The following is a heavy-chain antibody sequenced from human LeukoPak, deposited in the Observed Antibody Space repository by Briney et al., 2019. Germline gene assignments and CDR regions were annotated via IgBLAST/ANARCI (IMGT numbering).Heavy chain of an antibody. CDR1: GFTFDDYA. J-gene: IGHJ3*02. CDR3: AKDICISMIVVVFAFDI. D-gene: IGHD3-22*01. Sequence: GRSLRLSCAASGFTFDDYAMNWVRQAPGKGLEWVSSISRDSGSIDYADSVKGRFTISRDNAKNSLYLQMNRLRAEDTAVYYCAKDICISMIVVVFAFDIWGEGTMVTVSS. V-gene: IGHV3-9*01. CDR2: ISRDSGSI.